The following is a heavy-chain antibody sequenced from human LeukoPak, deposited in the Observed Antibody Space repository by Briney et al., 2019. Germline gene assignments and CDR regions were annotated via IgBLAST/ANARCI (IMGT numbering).Heavy chain of an antibody. Sequence: SETLSLTCIVSGGSINSSSYYWTWIRQPAGKGLEWIGRIYTSGSTNYNPSLKSRVTISVDTSKNQFSLKLSSVTAADTAVYYCATLGYSYGTDYWGQGTLVTVSS. V-gene: IGHV4-61*02. J-gene: IGHJ4*02. CDR3: ATLGYSYGTDY. D-gene: IGHD5-18*01. CDR2: IYTSGST. CDR1: GGSINSSSYY.